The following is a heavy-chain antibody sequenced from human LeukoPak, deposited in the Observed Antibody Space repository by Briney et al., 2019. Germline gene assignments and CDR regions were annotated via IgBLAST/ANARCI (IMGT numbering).Heavy chain of an antibody. CDR1: ASTFTSYG. D-gene: IGHD3-10*01. Sequence: ASVMVSCYAAASTFTSYGISWRRQAPGQGLEGVGWISIYNGNTDSPQKLQGRVTLTTDTSTSTDYMELRSLRSEDTAVYYCSRDRGLYWGQGTLVTVSS. CDR2: ISIYNGNT. CDR3: SRDRGLY. V-gene: IGHV1-18*01. J-gene: IGHJ4*02.